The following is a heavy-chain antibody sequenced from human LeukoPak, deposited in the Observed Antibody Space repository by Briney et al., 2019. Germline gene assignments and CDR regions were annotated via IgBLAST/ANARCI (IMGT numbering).Heavy chain of an antibody. D-gene: IGHD5-12*01. CDR3: ARAGFFSGYPQRNY. V-gene: IGHV4-59*12. CDR1: GGSISSYY. CDR2: IYYSGSA. J-gene: IGHJ4*02. Sequence: SETLSLTCTVSGGSISSYYWSWLRQPPGKGLEWIGYIYYSGSANYNPSLKSRVTISVDTSKNQFSLKLSSVTAADTAVYYCARAGFFSGYPQRNYWGQGTLVTVSS.